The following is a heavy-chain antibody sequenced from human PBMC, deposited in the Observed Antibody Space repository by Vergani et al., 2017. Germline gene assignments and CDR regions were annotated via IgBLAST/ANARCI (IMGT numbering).Heavy chain of an antibody. Sequence: QVQLVQSGAEVKKPGSSVKVSCKASGGTFSSYAISWVRQAPGQGLEWMGGIIPIFGTAKYAQKFQDRVTITPDESTSTAYMELSSLRSEDTAVYYCAEGVVTDMELNYYYYYGMDVWGQGTTVTDSS. D-gene: IGHD2-21*02. CDR1: GGTFSSYA. CDR2: IIPIFGTA. V-gene: IGHV1-69*01. J-gene: IGHJ6*01. CDR3: AEGVVTDMELNYYYYYGMDV.